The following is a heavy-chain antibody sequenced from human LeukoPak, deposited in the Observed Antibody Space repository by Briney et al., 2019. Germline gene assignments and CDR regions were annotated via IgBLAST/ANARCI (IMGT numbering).Heavy chain of an antibody. CDR3: ARDGSSYGYFDL. CDR1: GFTFSDYA. Sequence: RPGGSLRLSCAASGFTFSDYAMNWVRQAPGKGLEWVSSITGRSSYTHIADSVKGRFIISRDNTKNSLFLQMNSLRAEDTAVYYCARDGSSYGYFDLWGQGTLVTVSS. D-gene: IGHD5-18*01. CDR2: ITGRSSYT. V-gene: IGHV3-21*01. J-gene: IGHJ4*02.